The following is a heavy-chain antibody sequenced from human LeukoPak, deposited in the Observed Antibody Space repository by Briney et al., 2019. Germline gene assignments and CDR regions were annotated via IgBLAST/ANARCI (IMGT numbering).Heavy chain of an antibody. J-gene: IGHJ5*02. Sequence: SETLSLTCPVSGYSISSGYFWGWIRQPPGKGLECSGTIYHSGNTYHNTSLKSRVTISVDTSKSQFSLELSSVTAEDTAVYYCARVIADSYWGWTREIPVDWFDAWGQGTLVTVSS. CDR3: ARVIADSYWGWTREIPVDWFDA. CDR1: GYSISSGYF. V-gene: IGHV4-38-2*02. CDR2: IYHSGNT. D-gene: IGHD3-16*01.